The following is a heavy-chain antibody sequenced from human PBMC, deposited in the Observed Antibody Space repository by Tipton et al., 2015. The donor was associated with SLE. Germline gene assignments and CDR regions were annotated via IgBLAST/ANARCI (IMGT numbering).Heavy chain of an antibody. D-gene: IGHD3-16*01. CDR1: GGSFSGYY. V-gene: IGHV4-34*01. CDR2: INHSGST. Sequence: TLSLTCAVYGGSFSGYYWSWIRQPPGKGLEWIGEINHSGSTNYNPSLKSRVTISVDTSKNQFSLKLSSVTAADTAVYYCARDGHDDAVDGAFDIWGQGTMVTVSS. J-gene: IGHJ3*02. CDR3: ARDGHDDAVDGAFDI.